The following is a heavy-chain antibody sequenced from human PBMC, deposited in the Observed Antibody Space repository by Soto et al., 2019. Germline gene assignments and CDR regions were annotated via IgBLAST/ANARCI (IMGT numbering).Heavy chain of an antibody. CDR1: GGSVSSGSYY. CDR2: IHYSGST. CDR3: ARDLRLPGYGSSWPGYWFDP. V-gene: IGHV4-61*01. Sequence: LSLTCTVSGGSVSSGSYYWSWIRQPPGKGLEWIGYIHYSGSTNYNPSLKSRVTISVDTSKNQFSLKLSSVTAADTAVYYCARDLRLPGYGSSWPGYWFDPWGQGPLVTVSS. J-gene: IGHJ5*02. D-gene: IGHD6-13*01.